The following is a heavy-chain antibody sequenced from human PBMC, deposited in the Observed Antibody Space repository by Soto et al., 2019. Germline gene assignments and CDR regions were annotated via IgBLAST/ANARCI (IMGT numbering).Heavy chain of an antibody. CDR2: FSLCGTT. Sequence: SVTRPLPCSVSGASIAGSSYWSWIRQPDGKGLEWIGRFSLCGTTNYSRSLRSRGTMSADVSTNPFSHRLTYQTNADTTSYSRARGLTPPAAPAWYNFDSWGQETLSTVS. V-gene: IGHV4-4*07. D-gene: IGHD6-13*01. CDR3: ARGLTPPAAPAWYNFDS. CDR1: GASIAGSSY. J-gene: IGHJ4*02.